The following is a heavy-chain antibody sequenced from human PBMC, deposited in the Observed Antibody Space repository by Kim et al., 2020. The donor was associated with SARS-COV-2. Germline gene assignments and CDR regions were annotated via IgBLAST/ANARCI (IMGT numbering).Heavy chain of an antibody. D-gene: IGHD3-10*01. CDR1: GYSFTSYW. J-gene: IGHJ3*02. Sequence: GESLKISCKGSGYSFTSYWISWVRQMPGKGLEWMGRIDPSDSYTNYSPSFQGHVTISADKSISTAYLQWSSLKASDTAMYYCARHGRYYYGSGSPLGDAFDIWGQGTMVTVSS. CDR2: IDPSDSYT. V-gene: IGHV5-10-1*01. CDR3: ARHGRYYYGSGSPLGDAFDI.